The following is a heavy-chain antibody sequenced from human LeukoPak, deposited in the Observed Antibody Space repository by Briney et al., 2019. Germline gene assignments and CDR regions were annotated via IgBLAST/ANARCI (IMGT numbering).Heavy chain of an antibody. Sequence: SVKVSCKASGGTFSSYAITWVRQAPGQGLEWVGRIIPILGMTTYAQKFQGRVTITADKSTSTAYMELSSLRADDTAVYYCATPGQWPVYFDYWGPGTQVTVSS. D-gene: IGHD6-19*01. V-gene: IGHV1-69*04. CDR2: IIPILGMT. CDR1: GGTFSSYA. J-gene: IGHJ4*02. CDR3: ATPGQWPVYFDY.